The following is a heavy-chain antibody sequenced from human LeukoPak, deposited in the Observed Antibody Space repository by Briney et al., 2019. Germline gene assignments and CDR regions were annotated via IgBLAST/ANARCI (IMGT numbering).Heavy chain of an antibody. Sequence: WASVKASCKASGYTFTSYGISWVRQAPGQGLEWMGWISAYNGNTNYAQKLQGRVTMTTDTSTSTAYMELRSLRYDDTAVYYCARLLLGTSSRGFQHWGQGTLVTVSA. CDR1: GYTFTSYG. CDR3: ARLLLGTSSRGFQH. D-gene: IGHD6-6*01. V-gene: IGHV1-18*01. J-gene: IGHJ1*01. CDR2: ISAYNGNT.